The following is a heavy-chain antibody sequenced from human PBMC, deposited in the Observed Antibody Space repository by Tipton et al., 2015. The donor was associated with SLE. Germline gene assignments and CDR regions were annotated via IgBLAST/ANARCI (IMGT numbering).Heavy chain of an antibody. CDR1: GFTFSYYG. CDR2: IWYDGSKA. CDR3: ANWAGSDSSGYYDY. D-gene: IGHD3-22*01. Sequence: SLRLSCAASGFTFSYYGMHWVRQAPGKGLEWVAVIWYDGSKAYYEDSVKSRFTISRDNSKHTLYLQMNSLTTEDTAVYYCANWAGSDSSGYYDYWGQGTLVTVSS. V-gene: IGHV3-33*06. J-gene: IGHJ4*02.